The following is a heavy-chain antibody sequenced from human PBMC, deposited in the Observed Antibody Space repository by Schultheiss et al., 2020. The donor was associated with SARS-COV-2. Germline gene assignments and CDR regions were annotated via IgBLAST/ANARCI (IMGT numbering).Heavy chain of an antibody. V-gene: IGHV3-7*01. J-gene: IGHJ4*02. CDR2: IKCDGSDK. Sequence: GGSLRLSCAASGFTFSSYAMSWVRQAPGKGLEWVADIKCDGSDKYYVDSVKGRLTISRDNAKNSLYLQMNSLRAEDTAVYYCARDKSSSSFDYWGQGTLVTVSS. CDR1: GFTFSSYA. CDR3: ARDKSSSSFDY. D-gene: IGHD6-13*01.